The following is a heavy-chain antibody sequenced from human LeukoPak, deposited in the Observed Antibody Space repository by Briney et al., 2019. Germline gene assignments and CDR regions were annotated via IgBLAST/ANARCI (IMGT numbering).Heavy chain of an antibody. CDR1: GYTFTSYG. V-gene: IGHV1-18*01. CDR3: ARDTIIVGATAYGMDV. Sequence: ASVKVSCKASGYTFTSYGISWVRQAPGQELEWMGWISAYNGNTNYAQKLQGRVTMTTDTSTSTAYMELRSLRSDDTAVYYCARDTIIVGATAYGMDVWGQGTTVTVSS. D-gene: IGHD1-26*01. J-gene: IGHJ6*02. CDR2: ISAYNGNT.